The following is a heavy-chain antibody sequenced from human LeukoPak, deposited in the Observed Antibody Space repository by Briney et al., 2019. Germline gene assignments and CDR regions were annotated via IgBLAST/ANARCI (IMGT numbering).Heavy chain of an antibody. V-gene: IGHV4-4*07. CDR3: ARENVADGEDH. CDR2: IYTSGNT. J-gene: IGHJ4*02. D-gene: IGHD3-10*01. Sequence: SETLSLTCTVSGGSMSSFYWSWIRQPAGKGLEWIGRIYTSGNTNYNPSLKSRLTMSVDTSKKQFSLRLSSVTAADTAIYYCARENVADGEDHWGQGTLVTVSS. CDR1: GGSMSSFY.